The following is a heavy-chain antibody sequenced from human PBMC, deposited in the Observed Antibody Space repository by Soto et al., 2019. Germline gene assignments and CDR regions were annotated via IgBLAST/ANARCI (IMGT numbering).Heavy chain of an antibody. CDR2: INSDGSVS. Sequence: EVQLVESGGGLVQPGGSLRLSCAASGFTFSNYWMYWVRQAPGKGLVWVSRINSDGSVSSYADAVKGRLTISRDNVKNTLYLPMDGLRAEDTAVYYCARGDCVGGTCYSLAGSFYYYMDVWGKGTTVTVFS. J-gene: IGHJ6*03. V-gene: IGHV3-74*01. CDR3: ARGDCVGGTCYSLAGSFYYYMDV. CDR1: GFTFSNYW. D-gene: IGHD2-15*01.